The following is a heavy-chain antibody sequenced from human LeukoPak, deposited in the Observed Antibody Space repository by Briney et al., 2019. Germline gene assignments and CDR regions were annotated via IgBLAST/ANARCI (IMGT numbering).Heavy chain of an antibody. CDR2: IWYDGSNI. D-gene: IGHD4/OR15-4a*01. J-gene: IGHJ5*02. CDR3: ARARDNYDASSISALDP. CDR1: GCTFSDYD. Sequence: PGGTLSLTFTAPGCTFSDYDIHSVRQAPGKGLEWLAVIWYDGSNIYYADSVKGRFGISRDNSKNTLSLLLNSLRAEDTAVYYCARARDNYDASSISALDPWGQGTLVTVSS. V-gene: IGHV3-33*08.